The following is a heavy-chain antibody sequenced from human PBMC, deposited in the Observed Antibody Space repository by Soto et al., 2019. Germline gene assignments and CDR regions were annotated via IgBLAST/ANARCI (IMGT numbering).Heavy chain of an antibody. CDR3: ARDRGGDSSSWSTYYYYGMDV. V-gene: IGHV1-3*01. D-gene: IGHD6-13*01. J-gene: IGHJ6*02. Sequence: ASVKVSCKASGYTFTSYAMHWVRKAPGQRLEWMGWINAGNGNTKYSQKFQGRVTITRDTSASTAYMELSSLRSEDTAVYYCARDRGGDSSSWSTYYYYGMDVWGQGTTVTVSS. CDR2: INAGNGNT. CDR1: GYTFTSYA.